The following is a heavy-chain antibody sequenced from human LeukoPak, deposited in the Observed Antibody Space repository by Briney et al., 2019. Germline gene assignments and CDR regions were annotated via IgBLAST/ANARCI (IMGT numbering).Heavy chain of an antibody. CDR1: GGSISSSSYY. CDR2: IYYSGST. J-gene: IGHJ4*02. V-gene: IGHV4-39*01. CDR3: ARYGRGWYVFRDY. Sequence: SETLSLTCTVSGGSISSSSYYWGWIRQPPGKGLEWIGCIYYSGSTYYNPSLKSRVTISVDTSKNQFSLKLSSVTAADTAVYYCARYGRGWYVFRDYWGQGTLVTVSS. D-gene: IGHD6-19*01.